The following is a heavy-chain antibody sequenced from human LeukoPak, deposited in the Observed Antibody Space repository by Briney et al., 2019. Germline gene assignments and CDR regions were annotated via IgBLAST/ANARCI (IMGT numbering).Heavy chain of an antibody. V-gene: IGHV4-38-2*02. CDR2: SGST. D-gene: IGHD6-6*01. CDR1: GYSISSGYY. CDR3: ARSLDGSSSEAPAYWYFDL. J-gene: IGHJ2*01. Sequence: PSETLSLTCTVSGYSISSGYYWGWIRQPPGKGLEWIGSGSTYYNPSLKSRVTISVDTSKNQFSLKLSSVTAADTAVYYCARSLDGSSSEAPAYWYFDLWGRGTLVTVSS.